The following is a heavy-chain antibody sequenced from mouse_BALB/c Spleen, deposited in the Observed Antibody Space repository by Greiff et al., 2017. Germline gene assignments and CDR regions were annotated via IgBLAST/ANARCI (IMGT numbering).Heavy chain of an antibody. CDR3: AREEDYDAWFAY. CDR1: GFNIKDTY. Sequence: EVQLQESGAELVKPGASVKLSCTASGFNIKDTYMHWVKQRPEQGLEWIGRIDPANGNTKYDPKFQGKATITADTSSNTAYLQLSSLTSEDTAVYYCAREEDYDAWFAYWGQGTLVTVSA. V-gene: IGHV14-3*02. CDR2: IDPANGNT. D-gene: IGHD2-4*01. J-gene: IGHJ3*01.